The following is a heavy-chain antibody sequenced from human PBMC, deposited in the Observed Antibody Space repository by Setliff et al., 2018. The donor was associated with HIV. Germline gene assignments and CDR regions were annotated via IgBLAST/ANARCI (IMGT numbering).Heavy chain of an antibody. J-gene: IGHJ4*02. V-gene: IGHV3-21*04. CDR3: ARRGRHAAPGITYYLDY. Sequence: GGSLRLSCAASGFTFIDFALNWVRQAPGKGPEWVSSIRSSGSYIYYARSVKGRSTISRDNARNSLYLDLNSLRSDDTAVYYCARRGRHAAPGITYYLDYWGQGTLVTVSS. CDR2: IRSSGSYI. CDR1: GFTFIDFA. D-gene: IGHD6-13*01.